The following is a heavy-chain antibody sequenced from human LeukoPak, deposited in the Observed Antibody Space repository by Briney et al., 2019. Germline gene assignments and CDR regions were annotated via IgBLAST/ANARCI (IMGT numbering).Heavy chain of an antibody. CDR1: GYTFTGYY. D-gene: IGHD1-7*01. CDR2: INPNSGDT. CDR3: AREDRTGNWNSGYMDV. J-gene: IGHJ6*03. Sequence: ASVKVSCKASGYTFTGYYIYWVRQAPGQGLECMGYINPNSGDTNYAQKFQGRVTMTRDTPINTAYMELRSLRSDDTAVYYCAREDRTGNWNSGYMDVWGKGTTVTVSS. V-gene: IGHV1-2*02.